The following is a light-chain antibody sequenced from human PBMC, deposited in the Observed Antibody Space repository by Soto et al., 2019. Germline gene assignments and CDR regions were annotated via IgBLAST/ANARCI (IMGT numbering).Light chain of an antibody. J-gene: IGLJ3*02. Sequence: QSALTQPASVSGSPRQWITISCTGTSSDVGGYNYVSWYQHHPGKAPKLMIYEVSNRPAGVSNRFSGSKSGNTASLTSSGLQAEDEADYYCSSYTGSSTPVFGGGTKLTVL. CDR1: SSDVGGYNY. CDR2: EVS. V-gene: IGLV2-14*01. CDR3: SSYTGSSTPV.